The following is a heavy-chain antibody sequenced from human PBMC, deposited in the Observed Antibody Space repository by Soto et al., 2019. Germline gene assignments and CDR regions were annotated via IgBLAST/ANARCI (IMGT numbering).Heavy chain of an antibody. CDR3: GGYSGYGSDYYYMDV. CDR2: INHSGST. Sequence: SETLSLTCAVYGGSFSGYYWSWIRQPPGKGLEWIGEINHSGSTNYNPSLKSRVTISVDTSKNQFSLKLSSVTAADTAVYYCGGYSGYGSDYYYMDVWGKGTTVTVSS. D-gene: IGHD5-12*01. V-gene: IGHV4-34*01. CDR1: GGSFSGYY. J-gene: IGHJ6*03.